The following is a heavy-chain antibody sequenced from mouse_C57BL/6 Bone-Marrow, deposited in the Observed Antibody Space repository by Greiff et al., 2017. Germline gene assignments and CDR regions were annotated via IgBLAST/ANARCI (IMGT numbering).Heavy chain of an antibody. D-gene: IGHD1-1*02. CDR2: IYPGGGYT. CDR3: AREGGGNYWYFDV. V-gene: IGHV1-63*01. CDR1: GYTFTNYW. J-gene: IGHJ1*03. Sequence: QVHVKQSGAELVRPGTSVKMSCKASGYTFTNYWIGWAKQRPGHGLEWIGDIYPGGGYTNYNEKFKGKATLTADKSSSTAYMQFSSLTSEDSAIYYCAREGGGNYWYFDVWGTGTTVTVSS.